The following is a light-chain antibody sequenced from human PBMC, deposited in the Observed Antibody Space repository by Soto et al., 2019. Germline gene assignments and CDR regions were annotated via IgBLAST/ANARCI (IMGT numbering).Light chain of an antibody. Sequence: DIVMTQSPDSLAVSLGERATINCKSSQSVLYSSNNKNYLAWYQQRPGQPPKLLIYWASTRESGVPDRFSGSGSETEFTLTLTSLQAEDVAVYYCQQYESTPPTFGQGTKLEIK. J-gene: IGKJ2*01. CDR3: QQYESTPPT. CDR1: QSVLYSSNNKNY. V-gene: IGKV4-1*01. CDR2: WAS.